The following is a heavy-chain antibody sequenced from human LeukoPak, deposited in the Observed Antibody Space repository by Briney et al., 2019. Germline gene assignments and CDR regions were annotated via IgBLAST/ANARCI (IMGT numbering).Heavy chain of an antibody. J-gene: IGHJ4*02. CDR3: ARDYYDSSGYYYTFDY. CDR1: GGTFSSYA. D-gene: IGHD3-22*01. Sequence: SVKVSCKASGGTFSSYAISWERQAPGQGLEWMGGIIPIFGTANYAQKFQGRVTITADESTSTAYMELSSLRSEDTAVYYCARDYYDSSGYYYTFDYWGQGTLVTVSS. V-gene: IGHV1-69*13. CDR2: IIPIFGTA.